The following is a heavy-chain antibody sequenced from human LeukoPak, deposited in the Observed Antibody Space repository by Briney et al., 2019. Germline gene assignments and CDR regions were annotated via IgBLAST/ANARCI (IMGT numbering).Heavy chain of an antibody. CDR2: ISWDGGST. CDR3: AKSPNPLYSPVFYFDY. D-gene: IGHD6-13*01. CDR1: GFTFDDYA. Sequence: GGSLRLSCAASGFTFDDYAMHWVRQAPGKGLEWVSLISWDGGSTYYADSVKGRFTISRDNSKNSLYLQMNSLRAEDTALYYCAKSPNPLYSPVFYFDYWGQGTLVTVSS. J-gene: IGHJ4*02. V-gene: IGHV3-43D*03.